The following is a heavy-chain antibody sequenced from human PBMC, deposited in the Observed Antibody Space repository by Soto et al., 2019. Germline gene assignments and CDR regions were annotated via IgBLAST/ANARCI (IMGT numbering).Heavy chain of an antibody. D-gene: IGHD3-16*02. CDR1: GFTFSSYA. J-gene: IGHJ6*02. CDR3: AKDQELGPPGELSHLTIKNYYYYGMDV. V-gene: IGHV3-23*01. Sequence: GGSLRLSCAASGFTFSSYAMSWVRQAPGKGLEWVSAISGSGGSTYYADSVKGRFTISRDNSKNTLYLQMNSLRAEDTAVYYCAKDQELGPPGELSHLTIKNYYYYGMDVWGQGTTVTVSS. CDR2: ISGSGGST.